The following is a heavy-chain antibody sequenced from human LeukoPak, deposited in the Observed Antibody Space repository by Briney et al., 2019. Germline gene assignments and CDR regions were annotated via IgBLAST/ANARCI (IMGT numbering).Heavy chain of an antibody. D-gene: IGHD5-12*01. V-gene: IGHV1-69*13. CDR3: ARVVRVRGNSGYDEWDYFDY. J-gene: IGHJ4*02. CDR2: IIPIFGTA. CDR1: GGTFSSYA. Sequence: GASVKVSCKASGGTFSSYAISWVRQAPGQGLEWMGGIIPIFGTANYAQKFQGRVTITADESTSTAYMELSSLRSDDTAVYYCARVVRVRGNSGYDEWDYFDYWGQGTLVTVSS.